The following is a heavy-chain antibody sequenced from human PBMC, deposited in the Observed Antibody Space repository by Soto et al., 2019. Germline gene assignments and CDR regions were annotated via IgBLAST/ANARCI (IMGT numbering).Heavy chain of an antibody. Sequence: EVQLLESGGGLVQPGGSLRLSCAASGFTFSSYATNWVRQAPGKGLEWVSTISGSGDSTYYADSVKGRFTISKDNXKNTLSLQMNSLRVEDTAVYYCAKSGQSSWANMDVWGQGTTVTVSS. D-gene: IGHD2-2*01. CDR3: AKSGQSSWANMDV. CDR1: GFTFSSYA. J-gene: IGHJ6*02. CDR2: ISGSGDST. V-gene: IGHV3-23*01.